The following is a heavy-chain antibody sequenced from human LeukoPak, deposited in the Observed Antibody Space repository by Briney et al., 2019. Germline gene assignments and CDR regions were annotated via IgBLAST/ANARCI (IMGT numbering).Heavy chain of an antibody. CDR1: GYTFTGYY. V-gene: IGHV1-2*02. CDR3: ARGREYYNRNYEDY. Sequence: GASVKVSCKASGYTFTGYYMHWVRQAPGQGLEWMGWINPNSGGTNYAQKFQGRVTMTRDTSISTAYMELSRLRSDDTAVYYCARGREYYNRNYEDYWGQGTLVTVSS. J-gene: IGHJ4*02. D-gene: IGHD1-7*01. CDR2: INPNSGGT.